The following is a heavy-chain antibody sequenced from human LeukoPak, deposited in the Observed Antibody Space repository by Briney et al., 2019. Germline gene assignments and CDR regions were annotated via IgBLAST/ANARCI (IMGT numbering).Heavy chain of an antibody. V-gene: IGHV3-23*01. D-gene: IGHD3-22*01. CDR3: AKGTMHYYDGSGYNYFDY. J-gene: IGHJ4*02. Sequence: GGSLRLSCSASGFTFSNYAMSWVRQAPGKGLEWVSVISGSGGSTYYADSVKGRFTISRDNSKNTLYLQMNSLRAEDTAIYYCAKGTMHYYDGSGYNYFDYWGRGTLVTVSS. CDR1: GFTFSNYA. CDR2: ISGSGGST.